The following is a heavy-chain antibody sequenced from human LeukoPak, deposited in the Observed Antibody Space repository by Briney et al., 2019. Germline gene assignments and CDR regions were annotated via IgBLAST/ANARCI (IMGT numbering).Heavy chain of an antibody. CDR1: GGSFSSYY. Sequence: SETLSLTCTVSGGSFSSYYWSWFRQPPGKGLEWVANINYIGSSNSNPSLESRVTLSIDTSKNQFSLKLSSVTAADTAVYYCAGAFNMVTDAFDIWGQGTRVTVSS. CDR3: AGAFNMVTDAFDI. D-gene: IGHD2-21*02. V-gene: IGHV4-59*01. CDR2: INYIGSS. J-gene: IGHJ3*02.